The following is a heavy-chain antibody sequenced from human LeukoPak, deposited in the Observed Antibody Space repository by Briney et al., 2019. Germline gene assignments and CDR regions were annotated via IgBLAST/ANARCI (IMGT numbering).Heavy chain of an antibody. D-gene: IGHD6-19*01. Sequence: PGGSLRLSCAASGFTFSSYGMHWVRQAPGKGLEWVAFIRYDGSNKYYADSVKGRFTISRDNSKNTLYLQMNSLRAEDTAMYYCAKDRGAGSSGWYVDAFDIWGQGTMVTVSS. CDR1: GFTFSSYG. V-gene: IGHV3-30*02. CDR2: IRYDGSNK. J-gene: IGHJ3*02. CDR3: AKDRGAGSSGWYVDAFDI.